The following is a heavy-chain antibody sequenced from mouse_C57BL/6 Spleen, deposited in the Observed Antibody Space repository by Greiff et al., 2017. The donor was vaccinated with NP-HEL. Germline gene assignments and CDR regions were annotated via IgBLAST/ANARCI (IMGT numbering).Heavy chain of an antibody. J-gene: IGHJ2*01. CDR3: ARSDARDYFDY. V-gene: IGHV1-64*01. Sequence: QVQLQQSGAELVKPGASVKLSCKASGYTFTSYWMHWVKQRPGQGLEWIGMIHPNSGSTNYNEKFKSKATLTVDKSSSTAYMQLSSLTSEDSAVYYCARSDARDYFDYWGQGTTLTVSS. CDR1: GYTFTSYW. CDR2: IHPNSGST.